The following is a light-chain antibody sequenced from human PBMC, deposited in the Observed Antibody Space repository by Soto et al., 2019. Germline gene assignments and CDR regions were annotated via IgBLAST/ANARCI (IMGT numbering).Light chain of an antibody. J-gene: IGKJ2*01. V-gene: IGKV3-20*01. CDR3: QKYGSSPYT. CDR1: QSVSSSY. CDR2: GAS. Sequence: DIVLTQSPGTLSLSPGERATLSCRASQSVSSSYLAWYQQKPGQAPRLLIYGASSRATCIPDRFSGSGSGTDFTLTISRLEPEDFAVYYCQKYGSSPYTFGQGTKLEI.